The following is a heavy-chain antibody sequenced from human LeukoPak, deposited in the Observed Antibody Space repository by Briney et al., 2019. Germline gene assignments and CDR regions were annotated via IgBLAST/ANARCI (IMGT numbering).Heavy chain of an antibody. Sequence: PSETLSLTCTVSGYSISSGYYWGWIRQPPGKGLEWIGEINHSGSTNYNPSLKSRVTISVDTSKNQFSLKLISVTAADTAVYYCARAPGQTSSSRWFDPWGQGTLVTVSS. CDR2: INHSGST. CDR1: GYSISSGYY. D-gene: IGHD6-6*01. CDR3: ARAPGQTSSSRWFDP. J-gene: IGHJ5*02. V-gene: IGHV4-38-2*02.